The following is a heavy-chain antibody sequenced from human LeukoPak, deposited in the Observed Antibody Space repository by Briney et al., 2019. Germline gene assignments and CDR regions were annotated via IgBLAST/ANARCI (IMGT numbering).Heavy chain of an antibody. J-gene: IGHJ4*02. Sequence: GASVKVSCKTSGYTFSTYGITRVRQAPGQGFQWMGWISAHSGNTKYAENFQGRISLTTDTSATTAYMELRSLTSDDTAVYYCARDLSSGGWTLEFDYWGQGSLVTVAS. D-gene: IGHD1-1*01. CDR1: GYTFSTYG. CDR3: ARDLSSGGWTLEFDY. V-gene: IGHV1-18*01. CDR2: ISAHSGNT.